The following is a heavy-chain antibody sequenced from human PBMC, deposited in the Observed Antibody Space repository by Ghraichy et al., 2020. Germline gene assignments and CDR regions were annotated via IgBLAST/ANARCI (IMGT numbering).Heavy chain of an antibody. CDR3: ARDQDNWNYGVFDY. CDR1: GFTFSSYA. Sequence: LTCAASGFTFSSYAMSWVRQAPGKGLVWVAGISGSGSSTYYADSVKGRFTISRDKSENTLYLQMNSLRAEDTALYYCARDQDNWNYGVFDYWGQGTQVTVSS. J-gene: IGHJ4*02. CDR2: ISGSGSST. V-gene: IGHV3-23*01. D-gene: IGHD1-7*01.